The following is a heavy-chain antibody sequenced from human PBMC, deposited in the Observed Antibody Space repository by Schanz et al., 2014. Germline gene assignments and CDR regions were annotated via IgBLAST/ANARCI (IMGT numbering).Heavy chain of an antibody. CDR1: GYTFTRSG. D-gene: IGHD3-10*01. CDR3: AREGPLGSGVVPDY. Sequence: QVQLVQSGGEVKTPGASVKVSCKASGYTFTRSGISWVRQAPGQGLEWMGWIGGSDGNTNFAQKFQGRVTMTTDTSTSTVYMELRSLTSDDSAVYYCAREGPLGSGVVPDYWGQGTLVTVSS. J-gene: IGHJ4*02. CDR2: IGGSDGNT. V-gene: IGHV1-18*01.